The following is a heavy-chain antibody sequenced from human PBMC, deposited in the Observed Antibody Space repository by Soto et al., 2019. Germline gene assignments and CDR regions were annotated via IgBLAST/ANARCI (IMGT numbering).Heavy chain of an antibody. V-gene: IGHV3-73*01. CDR3: TSISGYLYNYYCMLF. D-gene: IGHD1-20*01. CDR2: IRSKANSYAT. CDR1: GLTFSGAA. J-gene: IGHJ6*02. Sequence: GGSPSLSCAAPGLTFSGAAIHWFRQASGKGLEWVGRIRSKANSYATAYAASVKGRFTISRDDSKNTAYLQMNSLKTEDTAVYYCTSISGYLYNYYCMLFSGQGTTLTGSS.